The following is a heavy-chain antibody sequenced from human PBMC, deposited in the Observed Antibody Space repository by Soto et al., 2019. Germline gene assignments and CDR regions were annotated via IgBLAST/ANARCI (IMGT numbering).Heavy chain of an antibody. D-gene: IGHD3-3*01. CDR3: ATGQGIFGVVTHLVGVRVTSC. Sequence: EVQLLESGGGLVQPGGSLSLSCAASGFTFSSDAMSWVRQAPGKGLEWVSAISGSGGSTYYEDSVKGRFTIFRDNSKNTLYLQMNSLRAEDTAVDYCATGQGIFGVVTHLVGVRVTSCGGQGTQVTVSS. J-gene: IGHJ4*02. CDR2: ISGSGGST. CDR1: GFTFSSDA. V-gene: IGHV3-23*01.